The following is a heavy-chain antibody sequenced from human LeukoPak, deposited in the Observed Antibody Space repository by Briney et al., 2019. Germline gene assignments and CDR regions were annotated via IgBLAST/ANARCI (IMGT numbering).Heavy chain of an antibody. CDR2: ISFSGDT. J-gene: IGHJ4*02. CDR3: ARDVTLGNFDY. V-gene: IGHV3-69-1*01. CDR1: GFTFRDSA. Sequence: GGSLRLSCAASGFTFRDSAMSWVRQTPGKGLEWVSLISFSGDTYSADSVKGRFTISRDNAKNSLYLQMNSLRAEDTAVYYCARDVTLGNFDYWGQGILVIVSS. D-gene: IGHD3-16*01.